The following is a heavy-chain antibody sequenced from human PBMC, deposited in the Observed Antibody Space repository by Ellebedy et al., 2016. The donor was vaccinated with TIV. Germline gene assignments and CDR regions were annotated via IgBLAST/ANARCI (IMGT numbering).Heavy chain of an antibody. V-gene: IGHV1-2*02. CDR3: AKDRFPYYDSSGTTGYFDC. D-gene: IGHD3-22*01. CDR1: GYSFTGYY. Sequence: AASVKVSCKASGYSFTGYYIHWVRQAPGQGLEWMGWINPDRGDTKYPQSFQVMVSMTRDTSSSTAYMELSGLTSDDTAIYYCAKDRFPYYDSSGTTGYFDCWGQGTLVTVSS. CDR2: INPDRGDT. J-gene: IGHJ4*02.